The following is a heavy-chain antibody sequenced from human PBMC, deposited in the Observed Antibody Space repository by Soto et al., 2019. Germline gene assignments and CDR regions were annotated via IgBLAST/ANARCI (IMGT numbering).Heavy chain of an antibody. CDR1: GFTFSNDW. CDR3: ARGPRGVYGNDY. CDR2: INMDGSST. J-gene: IGHJ4*02. D-gene: IGHD2-8*02. Sequence: EVQLVESGGGLVQPGGSLRLSCAASGFTFSNDWMHWVRQAAGKGLVWVSRINMDGSSTNYADSVKGRSTISRDNAKNTLYLQMNSLRVDDTAIYFCARGPRGVYGNDYWGQGALVTVSS. V-gene: IGHV3-74*01.